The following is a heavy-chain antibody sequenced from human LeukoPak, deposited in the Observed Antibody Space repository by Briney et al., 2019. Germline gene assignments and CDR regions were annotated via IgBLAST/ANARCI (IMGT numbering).Heavy chain of an antibody. CDR3: ARPQYYYDSSGYYPLGY. V-gene: IGHV3-74*01. J-gene: IGHJ4*02. CDR1: GFTFSSSW. D-gene: IGHD3-22*01. CDR2: INSDGSST. Sequence: PGGSLSLSCPPYGFTFSSSWMHSVSHAPRKGLVWVSRINSDGSSTSYADSVKGRLTISRDNAKNTLYLQMNSLRAEDTAVYYCARPQYYYDSSGYYPLGYWGQGTLVTVSS.